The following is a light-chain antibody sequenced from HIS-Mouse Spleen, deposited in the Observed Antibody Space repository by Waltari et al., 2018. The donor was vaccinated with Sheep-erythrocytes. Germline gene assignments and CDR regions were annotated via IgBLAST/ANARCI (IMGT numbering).Light chain of an antibody. V-gene: IGLV1-47*01. CDR2: RNN. J-gene: IGLJ3*02. Sequence: QSVLTQPPPASGTPGQRVTISCSGSSPNIGSNYVYWYQQLPGKAPKLPSYRNNQRPSGVPDRFSGAKSGTAASLAISGRRSEDEADYYCAAWDDSLSGNWVFGGGTKLTVL. CDR3: AAWDDSLSGNWV. CDR1: SPNIGSNY.